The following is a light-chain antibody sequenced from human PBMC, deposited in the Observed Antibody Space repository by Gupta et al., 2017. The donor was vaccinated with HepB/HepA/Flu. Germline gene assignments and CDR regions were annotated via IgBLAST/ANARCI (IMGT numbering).Light chain of an antibody. CDR2: DAS. CDR3: QQRSNSWT. V-gene: IGKV3-11*01. J-gene: IGKJ1*01. Sequence: EIVLTQSPATLSLSPGERATLSCRASQSVSSYLAWYQQKPGQAPRLLIYDASNRATGIPARFSDSGSGTDFTLTISSREPEDFAVYYCQQRSNSWTFGQGTKVEIK. CDR1: QSVSSY.